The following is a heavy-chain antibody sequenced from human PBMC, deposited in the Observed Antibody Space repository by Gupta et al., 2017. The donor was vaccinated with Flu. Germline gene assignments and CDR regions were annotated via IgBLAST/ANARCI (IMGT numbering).Heavy chain of an antibody. J-gene: IGHJ4*02. V-gene: IGHV1-46*01. Sequence: QVQLVQSRAEMKEPGASVKVSCKASGYTFTSYEIHWVRQAPGQGLEWMALINPSGGSRSYAPRFQDRVTMTSDTSARTAFMELSSLRSEDTAVYFCARIFSCGGDCYYFDYWGQGTRVTVSP. D-gene: IGHD2-21*02. CDR1: GYTFTSYE. CDR2: INPSGGSR. CDR3: ARIFSCGGDCYYFDY.